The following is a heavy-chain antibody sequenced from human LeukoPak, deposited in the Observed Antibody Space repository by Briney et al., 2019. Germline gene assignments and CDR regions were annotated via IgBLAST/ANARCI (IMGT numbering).Heavy chain of an antibody. CDR1: GGLISW. D-gene: IGHD3-22*01. CDR3: ARKTYDSSGLIPHPGVFDI. J-gene: IGHJ3*02. Sequence: SETLSLTCAVSGGLISWWSWVRQPPGKGLEWIGEIYHSGSTNYNPSLKSRVTILVEKSKNQFSLKLNSVTAADTAVYYCARKTYDSSGLIPHPGVFDIWGQGAMVTVSS. CDR2: IYHSGST. V-gene: IGHV4-4*02.